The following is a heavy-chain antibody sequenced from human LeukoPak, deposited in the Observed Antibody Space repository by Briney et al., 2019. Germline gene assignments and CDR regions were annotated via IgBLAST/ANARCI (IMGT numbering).Heavy chain of an antibody. J-gene: IGHJ4*02. CDR1: GFTVSSNY. V-gene: IGHV3-53*04. Sequence: GGSLRLSCAASGFTVSSNYMSWVRQAPGKGLEWVSVIYSGGSTYYADSVKGRFTISRHNSKNTLYLQMNSLRVEDTAVYYCARAEGDCSSTSCLSQYYFDYWGQGTLVTVSS. CDR3: ARAEGDCSSTSCLSQYYFDY. CDR2: IYSGGST. D-gene: IGHD2-2*01.